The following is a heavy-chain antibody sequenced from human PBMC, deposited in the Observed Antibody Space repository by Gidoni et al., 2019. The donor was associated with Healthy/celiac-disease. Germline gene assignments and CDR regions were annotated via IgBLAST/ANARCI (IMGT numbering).Heavy chain of an antibody. CDR3: TTIYYYDSSGYYRHFDY. D-gene: IGHD3-22*01. CDR2: IKSKTDGGTT. CDR1: GFPFRNAR. J-gene: IGHJ4*02. V-gene: IGHV3-15*07. Sequence: EVQLVESGGGLVKPGGSLRLPCAASGFPFRNARVHWVRQAPGKGLEWVGRIKSKTDGGTTDYAAHVKGRFTISRDDSKNTLYLQMNSLKTEDTAVYYCTTIYYYDSSGYYRHFDYWGQGTLVTVSS.